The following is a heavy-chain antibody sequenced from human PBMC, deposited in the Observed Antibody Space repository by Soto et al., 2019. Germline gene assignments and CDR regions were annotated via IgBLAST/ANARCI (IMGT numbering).Heavy chain of an antibody. D-gene: IGHD6-19*01. J-gene: IGHJ6*02. CDR2: IWYDGNTK. CDR1: GFTFNTYG. V-gene: IGHV3-33*01. Sequence: GGSLRLSCAASGFTFNTYGFNWVRQAPGKGLEWVAVIWYDGNTKYYADSVKGRFTISRDNLKNTLYLQMNSLTAEDTAVYYCARPLVAPVAGPYYYGMDVWGQATTVTVSS. CDR3: ARPLVAPVAGPYYYGMDV.